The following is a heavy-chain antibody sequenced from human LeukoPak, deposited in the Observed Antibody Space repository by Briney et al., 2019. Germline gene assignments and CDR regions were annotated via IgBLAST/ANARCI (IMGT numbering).Heavy chain of an antibody. CDR1: GFTFNNSW. Sequence: GGSLTLSCAAYGFTFNNSWMSWIRQGPGKRLEWVGRIKRKTDAGTTDYPAPVKGIFTISSDDSENTLFLHMNSLNTEYTAVYYCATDFLWFGELSDSYYGMDVWGQGTTVTVSS. V-gene: IGHV3-15*01. D-gene: IGHD3-10*01. CDR3: ATDFLWFGELSDSYYGMDV. CDR2: IKRKTDAGTT. J-gene: IGHJ6*02.